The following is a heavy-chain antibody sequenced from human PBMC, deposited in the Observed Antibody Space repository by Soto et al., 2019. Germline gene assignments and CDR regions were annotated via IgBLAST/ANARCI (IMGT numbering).Heavy chain of an antibody. CDR1: EYSFTSYW. CDR3: AIHSNTMIVDGMDV. CDR2: IDPSDSYT. D-gene: IGHD3-22*01. Sequence: GESLKISCKGSEYSFTSYWICCVRQMAGKGLEWMGSIDPSDSYTNHSPSFQGHVTISADKYISTAYLQWSSLKASDTAMYYCAIHSNTMIVDGMDVWAQGTTVTVSS. J-gene: IGHJ6*01. V-gene: IGHV5-10-1*01.